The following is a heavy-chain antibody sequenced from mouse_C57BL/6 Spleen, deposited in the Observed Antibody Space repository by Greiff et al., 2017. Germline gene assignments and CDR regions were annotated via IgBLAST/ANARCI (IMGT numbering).Heavy chain of an antibody. CDR2: ISSGGDYI. J-gene: IGHJ4*01. CDR3: TRVHGSSFYAMDY. V-gene: IGHV5-9-1*02. Sequence: EVQLVESGEGLVKPGGSLKLSCAASGFTFSSYAMSWVRQTPEKRLEWVAYISSGGDYIYYADTVKGRFTISRDNARNTLYLQMRSLKSEDTAMYYCTRVHGSSFYAMDYWGQGTSVTVSS. CDR1: GFTFSSYA. D-gene: IGHD1-1*01.